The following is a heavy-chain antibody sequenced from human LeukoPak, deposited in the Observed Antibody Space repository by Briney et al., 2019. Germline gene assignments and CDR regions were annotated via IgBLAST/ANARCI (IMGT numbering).Heavy chain of an antibody. V-gene: IGHV7-4-1*02. Sequence: VASVKVSCKASGYTFTSYAMNWVRQAPGQGLEWMGWINTNTGNPTYAQGFTGRFVFSLDTSVSTAYLQISSLKAEDTAVYYCARGSSRSPRDAFDIWGQGTMVTVSS. CDR1: GYTFTSYA. CDR2: INTNTGNP. J-gene: IGHJ3*02. CDR3: ARGSSRSPRDAFDI.